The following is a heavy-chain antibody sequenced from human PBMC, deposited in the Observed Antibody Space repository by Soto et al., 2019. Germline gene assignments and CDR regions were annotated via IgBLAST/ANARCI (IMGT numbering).Heavy chain of an antibody. V-gene: IGHV2-5*02. Sequence: QITLSESGPTLVQPTQTLTLTCTFSGFSLASDKVAVGWIRQPPGKALEWLALIYWDDDKRYNPSLRNRLTITKDTSTNQVVLTITNVDPVDTATYFCAHRTLLWFGELSSYYFDYWGQGILVTVSS. J-gene: IGHJ4*02. CDR1: GFSLASDKVA. CDR3: AHRTLLWFGELSSYYFDY. CDR2: IYWDDDK. D-gene: IGHD3-10*01.